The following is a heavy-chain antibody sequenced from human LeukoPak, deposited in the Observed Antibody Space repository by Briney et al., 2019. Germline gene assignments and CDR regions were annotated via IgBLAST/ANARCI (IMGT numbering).Heavy chain of an antibody. Sequence: PSETLSLTCTVSGGSISSRSYYWGWIRQPPGKGLEWIGSIYYSGSTYYNPSLKSRVIISVDTSKNQFSLKLSSVTAADTAVYYCARGEGRIAARPDWFDPWGQGTLVTVSS. D-gene: IGHD6-6*01. CDR2: IYYSGST. CDR3: ARGEGRIAARPDWFDP. CDR1: GGSISSRSYY. J-gene: IGHJ5*02. V-gene: IGHV4-39*07.